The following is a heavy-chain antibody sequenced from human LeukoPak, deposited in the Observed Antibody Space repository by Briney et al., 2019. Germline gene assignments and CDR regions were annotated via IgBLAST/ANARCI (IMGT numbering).Heavy chain of an antibody. CDR2: INHSGST. D-gene: IGHD4-17*01. Sequence: SETLSLTCAFYGGSFSGYYWSWIRQPPGKGLEWIGEINHSGSTNYNPSLKSRVTISVDTSKNQFSLKLSSVTAADTAVYYCARVSPDYGDYYFDYWGQGTLVTVSS. J-gene: IGHJ4*02. V-gene: IGHV4-34*01. CDR1: GGSFSGYY. CDR3: ARVSPDYGDYYFDY.